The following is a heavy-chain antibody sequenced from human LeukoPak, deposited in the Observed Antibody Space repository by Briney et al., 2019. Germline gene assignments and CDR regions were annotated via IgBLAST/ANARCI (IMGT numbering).Heavy chain of an antibody. CDR2: FDPEGGET. Sequence: ASVKVSRKISGYTLTDVSMHWVRQAPGQGLEWMGGFDPEGGETDYAQKFQGRVTMTEDPSADTAYMELRSLSSEDTAVYYCGIGRKFDWLLCHHWGQGTLVTVSS. CDR3: GIGRKFDWLLCHH. D-gene: IGHD3-9*01. J-gene: IGHJ5*02. V-gene: IGHV1-24*01. CDR1: GYTLTDVS.